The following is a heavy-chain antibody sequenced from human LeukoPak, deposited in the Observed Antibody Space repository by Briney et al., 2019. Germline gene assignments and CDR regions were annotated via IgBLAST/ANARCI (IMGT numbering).Heavy chain of an antibody. J-gene: IGHJ3*02. CDR3: AKDVDIVVVIASYAFDI. D-gene: IGHD2-21*01. CDR2: ISGSGGST. Sequence: GGSLRLSCAASGFTFSSYAMSWVRQAPGKGLEWVSAISGSGGSTYYADSVKGRFTISRDNSKNTLYLQMNSLRAEDTAVYYCAKDVDIVVVIASYAFDIWGQGTMVTVSS. CDR1: GFTFSSYA. V-gene: IGHV3-23*01.